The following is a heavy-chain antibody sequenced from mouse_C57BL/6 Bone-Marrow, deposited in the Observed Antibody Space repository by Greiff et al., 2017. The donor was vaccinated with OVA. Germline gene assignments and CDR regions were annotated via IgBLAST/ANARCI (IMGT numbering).Heavy chain of an antibody. Sequence: EVNLVESGGGLVQPKGSLKLSCAASGFSFNTYAMNWVRQAPGKGLEWVARIRSKSNNYATYYADSVKDRFTISRDDSESMLYLQMNNLKTEDTAMYYCVSPGVYDYDGGYWYFDVWGTGTTVTVSS. CDR3: VSPGVYDYDGGYWYFDV. V-gene: IGHV10-1*01. J-gene: IGHJ1*03. CDR1: GFSFNTYA. CDR2: IRSKSNNYAT. D-gene: IGHD2-4*01.